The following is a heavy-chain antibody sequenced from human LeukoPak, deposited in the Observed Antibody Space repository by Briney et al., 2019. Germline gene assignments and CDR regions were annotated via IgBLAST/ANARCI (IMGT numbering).Heavy chain of an antibody. D-gene: IGHD3-10*01. CDR2: IGGSGDRT. Sequence: PGGSLRLSCAASGFPFSKNAMSWVRQAPGKGLEWVSSIGGSGDRTYYADSVKGRFTISRDTSKNTLYLQMDSLRAEDAAVYYCAKYRGFGDSYDFWGQGALVTVSS. J-gene: IGHJ4*02. CDR1: GFPFSKNA. V-gene: IGHV3-23*01. CDR3: AKYRGFGDSYDF.